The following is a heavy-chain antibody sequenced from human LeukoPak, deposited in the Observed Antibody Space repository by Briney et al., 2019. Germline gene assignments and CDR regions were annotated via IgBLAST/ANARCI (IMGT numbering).Heavy chain of an antibody. CDR3: ARVGGKGYYYMDV. Sequence: GGSLRLSCAVSGFTFSSYSMNWVRQAPGKGLEWVSSISSSSSHIYYADSVKGRFTISRDNAKNSLYLQMNSLRAEDTAVYYCARVGGKGYYYMDVWGKGTTVTVSS. J-gene: IGHJ6*03. V-gene: IGHV3-21*01. CDR1: GFTFSSYS. CDR2: ISSSSSHI. D-gene: IGHD4-23*01.